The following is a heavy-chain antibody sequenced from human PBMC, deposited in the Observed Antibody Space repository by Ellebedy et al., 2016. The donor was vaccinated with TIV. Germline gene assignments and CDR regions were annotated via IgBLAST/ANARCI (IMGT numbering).Heavy chain of an antibody. CDR3: AILTLGVSVFDI. J-gene: IGHJ3*02. V-gene: IGHV3-53*01. D-gene: IGHD3-3*02. CDR1: GFTVSTNA. Sequence: GGSLRLSCAASGFTVSTNAMSWVRQAPGKGLEWVSVIYSSGSAYYADSVKGRFTISRDSSKNTLCLQMNSLRAEDTAVYYCAILTLGVSVFDIWGQGTMVTVSS. CDR2: IYSSGSA.